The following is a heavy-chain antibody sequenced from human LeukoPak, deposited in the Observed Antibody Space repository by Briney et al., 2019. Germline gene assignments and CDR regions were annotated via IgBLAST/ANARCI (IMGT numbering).Heavy chain of an antibody. CDR1: GFSFRDFW. CDR2: ISSSSSYI. J-gene: IGHJ3*02. V-gene: IGHV3-21*01. Sequence: GGSLRLSCAASGFSFRDFWMTWVRQAPGKGLEWVSSISSSSSYIYYADSVKGRFTISRDNAKNSLYLQMNSLRAEDTAVYYCARDIAVAGTRVAAFDIWGPGTMVTVSS. D-gene: IGHD6-19*01. CDR3: ARDIAVAGTRVAAFDI.